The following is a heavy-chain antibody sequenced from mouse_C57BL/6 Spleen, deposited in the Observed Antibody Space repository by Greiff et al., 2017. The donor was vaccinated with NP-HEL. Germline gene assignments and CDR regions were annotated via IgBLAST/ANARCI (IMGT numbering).Heavy chain of an antibody. Sequence: EVQLQQSGPELVKPGASVKIPCKASGYTFTDYNMDWVKQSHGKSLEWIGDINPNNGGTIYNQKFKGKATLTVDKSSSTAYMELRSLTSEDTAVYYCARGVYYDCVYYAMDYWGQGTSVTVSS. CDR2: INPNNGGT. D-gene: IGHD2-4*01. CDR3: ARGVYYDCVYYAMDY. CDR1: GYTFTDYN. V-gene: IGHV1-18*01. J-gene: IGHJ4*01.